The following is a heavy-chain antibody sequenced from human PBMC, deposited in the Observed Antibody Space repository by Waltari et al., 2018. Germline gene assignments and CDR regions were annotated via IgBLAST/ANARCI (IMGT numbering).Heavy chain of an antibody. CDR3: ARLPSKYFDSIGWGFFDQ. D-gene: IGHD3-22*01. V-gene: IGHV4-59*08. J-gene: IGHJ4*02. CDR1: GDFPSDDH. Sequence: QVQLQESGPGLVKPSETLSLTCTVSGDFPSDDHWTWIRQAPGKGLEWIAYLRNTGATKCTTSLQSRVTISTVTSKKQFSLRLTSVTAADTAVYYCARLPSKYFDSIGWGFFDQWGQGILVTVSS. CDR2: LRNTGAT.